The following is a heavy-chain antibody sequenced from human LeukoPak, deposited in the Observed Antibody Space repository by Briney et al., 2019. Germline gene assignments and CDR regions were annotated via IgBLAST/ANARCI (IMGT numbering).Heavy chain of an antibody. Sequence: SETLSLTCAVYGGSFSGYYWSWLRQPPGKGLEWIGEINHSGSTNYNPSLKSRATISVDTSKNQFSLKLSSVTAADTAVYYCARGRNGIVGATPSKYYFDYWGQGTLVTVSS. V-gene: IGHV4-34*01. CDR1: GGSFSGYY. D-gene: IGHD1-26*01. CDR3: ARGRNGIVGATPSKYYFDY. CDR2: INHSGST. J-gene: IGHJ4*02.